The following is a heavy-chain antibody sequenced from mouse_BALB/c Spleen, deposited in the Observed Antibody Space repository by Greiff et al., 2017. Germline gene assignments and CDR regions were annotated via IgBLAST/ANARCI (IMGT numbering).Heavy chain of an antibody. CDR2: ISSGGST. CDR3: ARVLYGSAMDY. J-gene: IGHJ4*01. V-gene: IGHV5-6-5*01. Sequence: EVNLVESGGGLVKPGGSLKLSCAASGFTFSSYAMSWVRQTPEKRLEWVASISSGGSTYYPDSVKGRFTISRDNARNILYLQMSSLRSEDTAMYYCARVLYGSAMDYWGQGTSVTVSS. CDR1: GFTFSSYA. D-gene: IGHD2-1*01.